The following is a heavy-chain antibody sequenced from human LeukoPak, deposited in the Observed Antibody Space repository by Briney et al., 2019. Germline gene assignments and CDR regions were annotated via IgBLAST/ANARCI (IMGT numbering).Heavy chain of an antibody. CDR1: GVVFKSET. CDR3: ARGGGLDV. CDR2: INHNGNVN. V-gene: IGHV3-7*03. Sequence: GGSLRLSCAASGVVFKSETMHWARQAPGKGLEWVASINHNGNVNYYVDSVKGRFTISRDNAKNSLYLQMSNLRAEDTAVYFCARGGGLDVWGQGATVTVSS. D-gene: IGHD3-16*01. J-gene: IGHJ6*02.